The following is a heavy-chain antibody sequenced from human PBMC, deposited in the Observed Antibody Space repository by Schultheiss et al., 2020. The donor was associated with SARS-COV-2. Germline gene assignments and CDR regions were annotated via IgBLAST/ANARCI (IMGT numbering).Heavy chain of an antibody. CDR2: ISGSGGST. CDR3: AKDSYDFWSGYTYYYYYYGMDV. J-gene: IGHJ6*02. V-gene: IGHV3-23*01. Sequence: GGSLRLSCAASGFTFSSYAMSWVRQAPGKGLEWVSAISGSGGSTYYADSVKGRFTISRDNSKNTLYLQMNSLRAEDTAVYYCAKDSYDFWSGYTYYYYYYGMDVWGQGTTGTVSS. CDR1: GFTFSSYA. D-gene: IGHD3-3*01.